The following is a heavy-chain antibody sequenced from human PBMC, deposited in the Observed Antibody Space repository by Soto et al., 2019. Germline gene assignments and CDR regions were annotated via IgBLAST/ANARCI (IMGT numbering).Heavy chain of an antibody. D-gene: IGHD3-22*01. J-gene: IGHJ4*02. CDR2: IIPILGIA. CDR1: GGTFSSYT. CDR3: ARDQGPYYYDSSGYSSFDY. Sequence: ASVKVSCKASGGTFSSYTISWVRQAPGQGLEWMGRIIPILGIANYAQKFQGRVTITADKSTSTAYMELSSLRSEDTAVYYCARDQGPYYYDSSGYSSFDYWGQGTLVTVSS. V-gene: IGHV1-69*04.